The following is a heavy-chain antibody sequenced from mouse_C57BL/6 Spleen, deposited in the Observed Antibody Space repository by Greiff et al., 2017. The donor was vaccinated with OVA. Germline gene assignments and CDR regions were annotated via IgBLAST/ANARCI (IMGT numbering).Heavy chain of an antibody. CDR1: GYTFTDYY. V-gene: IGHV1-26*01. Sequence: EVQLQQSGPELVKPGASVKISCKASGYTFTDYYMNWVKQSHGKSLEWIGDINPNNGGTSYNQKFKGKATLTVDKSSSTAYMELRSLTSEDSAVYYCASDSSGYGFAYWGQGTLVTVSA. J-gene: IGHJ3*01. D-gene: IGHD3-2*02. CDR3: ASDSSGYGFAY. CDR2: INPNNGGT.